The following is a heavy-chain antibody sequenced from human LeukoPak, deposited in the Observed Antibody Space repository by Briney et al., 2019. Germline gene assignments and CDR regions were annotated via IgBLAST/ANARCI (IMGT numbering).Heavy chain of an antibody. CDR3: ARHYDSTAYSLDY. D-gene: IGHD3-22*01. CDR1: GFTFSSYW. Sequence: PGGSLRLSCAASGFTFSSYWMTWVRQAPGKGLEWVANIGQDGSQKFYLDSVKGRFTISRDDAKESLFLQMNSLRAEDTAVYYCARHYDSTAYSLDYWGQGTLVTVSS. CDR2: IGQDGSQK. J-gene: IGHJ4*02. V-gene: IGHV3-7*01.